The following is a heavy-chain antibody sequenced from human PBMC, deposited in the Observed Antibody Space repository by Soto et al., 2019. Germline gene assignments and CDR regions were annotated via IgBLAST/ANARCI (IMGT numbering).Heavy chain of an antibody. V-gene: IGHV4-34*01. J-gene: IGHJ6*02. D-gene: IGHD6-13*01. CDR3: ARDRAIAAAGTGYYGMDV. CDR2: INHSGST. CDR1: GGSFSGYY. Sequence: RASETLSLTCAVYGGSFSGYYWSWIRQPPGKGLEWIGEINHSGSTNYNPSLKSRVTISVDTSKNQFSLKLSSVTAADTAVYYCARDRAIAAAGTGYYGMDVWGQGTTVTVSS.